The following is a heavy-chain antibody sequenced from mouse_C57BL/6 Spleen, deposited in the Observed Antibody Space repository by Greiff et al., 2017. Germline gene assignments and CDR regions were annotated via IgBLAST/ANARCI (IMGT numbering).Heavy chain of an antibody. Sequence: DVKLQESGPGLVKPSQSLSLTCSVTGYSITSGYYWNWIRQFPGNKLEWMGYISYDGSNNYNPSLKNRISITRDTSKNQFFLKLNSVTTEDTATYYCAREEDYFDYWGQGTTLTVSS. CDR1: GYSITSGYY. CDR2: ISYDGSN. CDR3: AREEDYFDY. V-gene: IGHV3-6*01. J-gene: IGHJ2*01.